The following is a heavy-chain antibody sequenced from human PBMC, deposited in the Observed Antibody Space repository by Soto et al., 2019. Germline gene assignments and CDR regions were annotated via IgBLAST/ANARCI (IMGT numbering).Heavy chain of an antibody. CDR3: AKTMVRGVDHNWFDP. CDR1: GGSISSGGYY. J-gene: IGHJ5*02. CDR2: IYYSGST. V-gene: IGHV4-31*03. D-gene: IGHD3-10*01. Sequence: QVQLQESGPGLVKPSQTLSLTCTVSGGSISSGGYYWSWIRQHPGKGLEWIGYIYYSGSTHYNPSLKSRLTISVDTSKNQFSLKLSSVTAADTAVYYCAKTMVRGVDHNWFDPWGQGTLVTVSS.